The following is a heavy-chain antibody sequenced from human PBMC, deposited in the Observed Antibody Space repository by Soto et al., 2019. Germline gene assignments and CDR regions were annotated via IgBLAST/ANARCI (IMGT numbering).Heavy chain of an antibody. J-gene: IGHJ3*02. CDR1: GFTLGDYP. D-gene: IGHD5-12*01. Sequence: EVRLVESGGGLVKPGRSLRLSCSSSGFTLGDYPMSWFRQAPGRGLEWVGFFRLKSFGGEAEYAASVQGRFSISADDSKTIAYLQMNSLKSEDTALYYCVAMTSARDAFDIWGQGTMVTVSS. CDR2: FRLKSFGGEA. V-gene: IGHV3-49*05. CDR3: VAMTSARDAFDI.